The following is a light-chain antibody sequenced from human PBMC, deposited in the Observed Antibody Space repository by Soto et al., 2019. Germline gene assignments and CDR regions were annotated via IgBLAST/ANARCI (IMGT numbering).Light chain of an antibody. CDR1: QSVTNSY. CDR2: GAS. J-gene: IGKJ1*01. Sequence: EIVLTQSPGTLSLSPGERATLSCRASQSVTNSYLAWYQQKPGQAPRLLMYGASSRATGIPDRFSGSGSGTDSTLTISRLEPEDFAVYYCQQYGSSPRFGQGTKVDI. V-gene: IGKV3-20*01. CDR3: QQYGSSPR.